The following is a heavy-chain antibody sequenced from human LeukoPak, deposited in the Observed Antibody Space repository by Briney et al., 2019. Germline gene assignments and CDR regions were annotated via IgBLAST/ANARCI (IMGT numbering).Heavy chain of an antibody. CDR3: ARKRRNYYDSSGLDY. CDR1: GFTFSSYA. D-gene: IGHD3-22*01. V-gene: IGHV3-23*01. J-gene: IGHJ4*02. CDR2: ISGSGGST. Sequence: GGSLRLSCAASGFTFSSYAMSWVRQAPGKGLEWVSAISGSGGSTYYADSVKGRFTISRDNAKNSLYLQMNSLRAEDTAVYYCARKRRNYYDSSGLDYWGQGTLVTVSS.